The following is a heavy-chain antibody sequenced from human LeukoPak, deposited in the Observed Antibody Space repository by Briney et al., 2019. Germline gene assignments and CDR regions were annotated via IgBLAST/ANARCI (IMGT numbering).Heavy chain of an antibody. Sequence: PSETLSLTCTVSRGSISNYYWSWIRQPPGKGLEWIGYIYNSGSTNYNPSLKSRVTISVDTSKNQFSLKLSSVTAADTAVYYCARGGGFSTHYYSYDYWGQGTLVTVSS. V-gene: IGHV4-59*01. CDR3: ARGGGFSTHYYSYDY. J-gene: IGHJ4*02. D-gene: IGHD2-21*01. CDR1: RGSISNYY. CDR2: IYNSGST.